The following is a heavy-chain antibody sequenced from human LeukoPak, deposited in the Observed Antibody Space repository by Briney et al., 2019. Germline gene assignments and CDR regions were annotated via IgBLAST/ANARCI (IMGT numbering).Heavy chain of an antibody. CDR2: VNLNGGT. Sequence: SETLSLTCGVSGGSISTTNCWTWVRRHPGGELEWIGEVNLNGGTPNNPPPVRRLTMIVEMSENNISLRLPSVPAAAPAAFYCAREGGPYRPLDCSGQGTLVSASS. CDR3: AREGGPYRPLDC. J-gene: IGHJ4*02. V-gene: IGHV4-4*02. CDR1: GGSISTTNC.